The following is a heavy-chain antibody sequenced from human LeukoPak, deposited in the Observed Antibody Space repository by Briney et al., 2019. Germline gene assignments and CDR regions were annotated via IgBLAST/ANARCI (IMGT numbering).Heavy chain of an antibody. Sequence: ASVKVSCTASGGTFSSYAISWVRQAPGQGLEWMGIINPSGGSTSYAQKFQGRVTMTRDTSTSTVYMELSSLRSEDTAVYYCARVMTLVRWPYYFDYWGQGTLVTVSS. D-gene: IGHD4-23*01. CDR2: INPSGGST. J-gene: IGHJ4*02. V-gene: IGHV1-46*01. CDR1: GGTFSSYA. CDR3: ARVMTLVRWPYYFDY.